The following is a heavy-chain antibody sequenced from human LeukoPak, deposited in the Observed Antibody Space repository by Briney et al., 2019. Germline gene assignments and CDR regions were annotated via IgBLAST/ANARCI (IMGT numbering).Heavy chain of an antibody. V-gene: IGHV3-21*01. CDR1: GFTFSSYS. Sequence: GGSLRLSCAASGFTFSSYSMNWVRQAPGKGLEWVSSISSSSSYIYYADSVKGRFTISRDNAKNSLYLQMNSLRAEDTAVYYCASFVPTATTQGEVLDYWGQGTLVTVSS. CDR2: ISSSSSYI. J-gene: IGHJ4*02. D-gene: IGHD4-17*01. CDR3: ASFVPTATTQGEVLDY.